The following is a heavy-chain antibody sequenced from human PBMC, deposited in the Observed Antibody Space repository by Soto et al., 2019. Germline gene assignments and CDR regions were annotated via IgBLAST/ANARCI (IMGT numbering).Heavy chain of an antibody. CDR2: IYYSGRT. V-gene: IGHV4-31*03. Sequence: QVQLQESGPGLVKPSQTLSLTCTVSGGSISSGGYYWSWTRQHPGRGLEWIGYIYYSGRTYYNPSLRSRVTISLDTSKNQFSLILSSVTAADKAVYYCARASHPYYSMDVWGKGATVTVSS. CDR1: GGSISSGGYY. CDR3: ARASHPYYSMDV. J-gene: IGHJ6*03.